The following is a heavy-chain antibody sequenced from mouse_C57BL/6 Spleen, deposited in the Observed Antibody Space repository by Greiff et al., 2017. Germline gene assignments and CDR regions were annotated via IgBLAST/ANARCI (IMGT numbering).Heavy chain of an antibody. CDR1: GYTFTSYG. Sequence: QVQLKESGAELARPGASVKLSCKASGYTFTSYGISWVKQRTGQGLEWIGEIYPRSGNTYYNEKFKGKATLTADKSSSTAYMELRSLTSEDSAVYFCAREALTGRYFDVWGTGTTVTVSS. V-gene: IGHV1-81*01. J-gene: IGHJ1*03. CDR2: IYPRSGNT. CDR3: AREALTGRYFDV. D-gene: IGHD4-1*01.